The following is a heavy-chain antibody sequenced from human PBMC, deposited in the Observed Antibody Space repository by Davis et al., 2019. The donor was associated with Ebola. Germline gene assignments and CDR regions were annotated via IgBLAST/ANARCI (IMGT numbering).Heavy chain of an antibody. CDR3: AKDSSVVAPYYYGMDV. CDR1: GFTFSSYA. D-gene: IGHD2-15*01. V-gene: IGHV3-23*01. Sequence: GESLKISCAASGFTFSSYAMSWVRQAPGKGLEWVSAISGSGGSTYYADSVKGRFTISRDNSKNTLYLQMNSLRAEDTAVYYCAKDSSVVAPYYYGMDVWGQGTTVTVSS. J-gene: IGHJ6*02. CDR2: ISGSGGST.